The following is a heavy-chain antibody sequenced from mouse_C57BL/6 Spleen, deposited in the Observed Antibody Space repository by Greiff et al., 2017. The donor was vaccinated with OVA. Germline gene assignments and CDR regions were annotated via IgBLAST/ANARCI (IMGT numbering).Heavy chain of an antibody. D-gene: IGHD1-1*01. CDR2: ISNLAYSI. CDR1: GFTFSDYG. Sequence: EVQRVESGGGLVQPGGSLKLSCAASGFTFSDYGMAWVRQAPRKGPEWVAFISNLAYSIYYADTVTGRFTISRENAKNTLYLEMSSQRSEDTAMYYCARQFYGSSYGYFDVWGTGTTVTVSS. CDR3: ARQFYGSSYGYFDV. J-gene: IGHJ1*03. V-gene: IGHV5-15*01.